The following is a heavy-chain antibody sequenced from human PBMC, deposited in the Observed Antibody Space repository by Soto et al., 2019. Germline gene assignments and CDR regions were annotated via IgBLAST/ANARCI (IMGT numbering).Heavy chain of an antibody. CDR1: GGTFSSYA. CDR2: IIPIFGTA. CDR3: AKSSTGYSYGKYNWFDP. Sequence: SVKVSCKASGGTFSSYAISWVRQAPGQGLEWMGGIIPIFGTANYAQKFQGRFTISRDNSKNTLYLQMNSLRAEDTDVYYCAKSSTGYSYGKYNWFDPWGQGTLVTVSS. J-gene: IGHJ5*02. V-gene: IGHV1-69*05. D-gene: IGHD5-18*01.